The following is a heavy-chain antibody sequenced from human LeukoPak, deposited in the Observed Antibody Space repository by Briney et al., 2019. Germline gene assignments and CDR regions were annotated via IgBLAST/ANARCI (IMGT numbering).Heavy chain of an antibody. CDR1: GFTFSSYE. Sequence: PGGSLRLSCAGSGFTFSSYEMNWVRQAPGKGLEWVSYISSAGGIIYYADSVKGRFTISRDNAKNSLFLQMNSLRAEDTAVYYCARESYGGSSEFDYWGRGTPVTVSS. CDR2: ISSAGGII. CDR3: ARESYGGSSEFDY. D-gene: IGHD4-23*01. V-gene: IGHV3-48*03. J-gene: IGHJ4*02.